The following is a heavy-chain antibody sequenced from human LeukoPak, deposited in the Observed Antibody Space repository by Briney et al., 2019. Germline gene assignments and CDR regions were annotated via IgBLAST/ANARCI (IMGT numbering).Heavy chain of an antibody. V-gene: IGHV1-69*13. Sequence: ASVKVSCKASGGTFSSYAISWVRQAPGQGLEWMGGIIPIFGTANYAQKFQGRVTITADESTSTAYMELSSLRSEDTAVYYCVRYMYDYGDYHFDYWGQGTLVTVSS. J-gene: IGHJ4*02. CDR3: VRYMYDYGDYHFDY. D-gene: IGHD4-17*01. CDR1: GGTFSSYA. CDR2: IIPIFGTA.